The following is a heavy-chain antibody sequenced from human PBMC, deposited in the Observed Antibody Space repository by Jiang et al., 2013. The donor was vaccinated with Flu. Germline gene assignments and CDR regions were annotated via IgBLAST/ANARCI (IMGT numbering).Heavy chain of an antibody. CDR1: NSAA. Sequence: NSAAWNWIRQSPSRGLEWLGRTYYRSKWYNDYAVSVKSRITINPDTSKNQFSLQLNSVTPEDTAVYYCARSEYSGYAYFDYWGQGTLVTVSS. CDR3: ARSEYSGYAYFDY. V-gene: IGHV6-1*01. D-gene: IGHD5-12*01. CDR2: TYYRSKWYN. J-gene: IGHJ4*02.